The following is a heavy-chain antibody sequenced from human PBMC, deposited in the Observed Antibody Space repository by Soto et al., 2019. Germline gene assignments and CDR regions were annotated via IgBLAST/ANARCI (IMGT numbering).Heavy chain of an antibody. CDR3: ARVTRGSGDWFDP. CDR2: ISTYNGNT. J-gene: IGHJ5*02. CDR1: SETFASYD. D-gene: IGHD6-19*01. V-gene: IGHV1-18*01. Sequence: GTSVKASCKASSETFASYDITWVRQAPGQGLEWMGWISTYNGNTKYAQNVQGRVSMTTDTSTSTAYMELRSLKSDDTAVYYCARVTRGSGDWFDPWGQGTLVTVSS.